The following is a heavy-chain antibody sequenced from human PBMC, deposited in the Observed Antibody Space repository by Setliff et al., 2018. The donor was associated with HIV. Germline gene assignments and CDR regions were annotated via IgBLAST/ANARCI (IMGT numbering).Heavy chain of an antibody. J-gene: IGHJ4*02. V-gene: IGHV4-59*01. CDR1: GGSISSYF. Sequence: PSETLSLTCTVSGGSISSYFWSWIRQPPGKGLEWIGYIYYNGNTNYSPSLKSRVTISVDTPKNQVSLKLSSVTAADTAVYYCAREIYGGNSRPFDYWGQGTLVTVSS. CDR3: AREIYGGNSRPFDY. CDR2: IYYNGNT. D-gene: IGHD4-17*01.